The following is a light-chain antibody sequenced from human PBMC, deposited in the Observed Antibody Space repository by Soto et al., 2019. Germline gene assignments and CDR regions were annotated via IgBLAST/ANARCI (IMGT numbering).Light chain of an antibody. CDR1: SSDVGGYNL. CDR2: EVS. CDR3: CSYSGSSTSVV. Sequence: QSALTQPASVSGSPGQSITISCTGTSSDVGGYNLVSWYQQHPGKAPKLMIYEVSNRPSGVANRFSGSKSGNTASLTISGLQAEDEADYYCCSYSGSSTSVVFGGGTQVTVL. J-gene: IGLJ2*01. V-gene: IGLV2-23*02.